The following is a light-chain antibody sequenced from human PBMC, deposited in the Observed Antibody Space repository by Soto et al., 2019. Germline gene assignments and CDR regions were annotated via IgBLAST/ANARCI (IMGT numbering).Light chain of an antibody. CDR1: QSISSY. J-gene: IGKJ1*01. Sequence: DIQMTQSPSSLSASVGDRVTITCRASQSISSYLNWYQQKPGKAPKLLIYAASSLQSGVPSRFSGSGSGTDFTLTISSLQPEDFATYYCQQSYSTPRTFGQATRWIS. CDR2: AAS. V-gene: IGKV1-39*01. CDR3: QQSYSTPRT.